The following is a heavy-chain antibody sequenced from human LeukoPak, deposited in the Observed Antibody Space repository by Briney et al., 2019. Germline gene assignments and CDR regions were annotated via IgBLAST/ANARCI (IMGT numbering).Heavy chain of an antibody. CDR2: ISGIGGST. V-gene: IGHV3-23*01. CDR3: AKLVYTAMVLNY. CDR1: GLTFSSSG. D-gene: IGHD5-18*01. Sequence: GGSLRLSCAASGLTFSSSGMRGFGHAPGKGLEWVSAISGIGGSTYYADSVKGRFTISRDNSKNTLYLQMNSLRAEDTTVYYCAKLVYTAMVLNYWGQGTLVTVSS. J-gene: IGHJ4*02.